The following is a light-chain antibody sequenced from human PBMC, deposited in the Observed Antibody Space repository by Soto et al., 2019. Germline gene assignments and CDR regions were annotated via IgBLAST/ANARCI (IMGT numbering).Light chain of an antibody. CDR1: QSITSY. V-gene: IGKV1-39*01. J-gene: IGKJ1*01. Sequence: DIQMTQSPSTLSASVGDRVTITCRASQSITSYLNWYQQKPGKAPKLLIYGASTLQGGVPSRFSGSGSGTDFTLTISCLQSEDFATYYCQQYYSFPPTFGQGTKVDIK. CDR2: GAS. CDR3: QQYYSFPPT.